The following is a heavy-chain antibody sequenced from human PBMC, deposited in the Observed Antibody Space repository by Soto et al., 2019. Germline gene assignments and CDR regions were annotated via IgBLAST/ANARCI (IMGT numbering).Heavy chain of an antibody. CDR1: GFTFNNYA. J-gene: IGHJ4*02. Sequence: EVQLLESGGGLVQPGGSLGLSCAASGFTFNNYAMTWVRQAPGKGLEWVSAISGGGDTTSYADSVKGRFPVARDGSKKTLYLQMSSLRAEDPALYYCAKRRGGSGSLTPRVDFWGQGTLVTVSS. D-gene: IGHD3-10*01. CDR3: AKRRGGSGSLTPRVDF. CDR2: ISGGGDTT. V-gene: IGHV3-23*01.